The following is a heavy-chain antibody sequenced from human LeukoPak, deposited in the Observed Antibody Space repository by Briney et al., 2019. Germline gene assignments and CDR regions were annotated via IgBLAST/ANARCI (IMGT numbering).Heavy chain of an antibody. J-gene: IGHJ4*02. D-gene: IGHD4-4*01. CDR3: AKVSNLFDY. V-gene: IGHV3-23*01. CDR2: ISGSGGST. CDR1: GFTFDDYA. Sequence: GGSLRLSCAASGFTFDDYAMHWVRQAPGKGLEWVSGISGSGGSTYYADSVKGRFTISRDNSKNTLYLQMNSLRAEDTAVYYCAKVSNLFDYWGQGTLVTVSS.